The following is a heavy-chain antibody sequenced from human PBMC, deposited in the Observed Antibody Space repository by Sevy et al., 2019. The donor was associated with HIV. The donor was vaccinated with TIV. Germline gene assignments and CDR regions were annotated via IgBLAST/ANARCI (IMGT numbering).Heavy chain of an antibody. V-gene: IGHV3-30*02. CDR2: TRYHGSTK. J-gene: IGHJ4*02. CDR1: GFTFNVYG. D-gene: IGHD6-6*01. CDR3: AKDLTERYSTSSGDFDY. Sequence: GESLKISCAASGFTFNVYGMHWVRQAPGKGLQWVAFTRYHGSTKYYADSVKGRFTISRDNSKNTLYLQMNSLRVEDTAMYYCAKDLTERYSTSSGDFDYWGQRSLVTVSS.